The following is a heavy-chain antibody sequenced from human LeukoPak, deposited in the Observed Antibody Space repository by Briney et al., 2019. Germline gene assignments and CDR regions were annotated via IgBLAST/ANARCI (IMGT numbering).Heavy chain of an antibody. CDR2: ISSSSSYI. J-gene: IGHJ4*02. CDR1: GFTFSGYT. CDR3: ARAGSGYEDGFDY. V-gene: IGHV3-21*01. Sequence: GGSLRLSCAASGFTFSGYTINWVRQAPGKGLEWVSSISSSSSYIYYADSVKGRFTISRHNAKSSLYLQMNSLRAEDTAVYYCARAGSGYEDGFDYWGQGTLVTVSS. D-gene: IGHD5-12*01.